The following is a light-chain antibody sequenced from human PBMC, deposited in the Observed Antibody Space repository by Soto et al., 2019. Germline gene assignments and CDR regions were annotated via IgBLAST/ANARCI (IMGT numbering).Light chain of an antibody. V-gene: IGKV3-20*01. CDR1: ESISRDY. CDR2: GAS. J-gene: IGKJ2*01. CDR3: QQYGGVPYT. Sequence: EIVLTQSPGTLSLSPVQRATLSCRASESISRDYLAWYQQRLGQAPRLLIYGASRGATGIPDRFSGSGSGTDFTLTISRLEPEDFAIYYCQQYGGVPYTFGQWTKLEIK.